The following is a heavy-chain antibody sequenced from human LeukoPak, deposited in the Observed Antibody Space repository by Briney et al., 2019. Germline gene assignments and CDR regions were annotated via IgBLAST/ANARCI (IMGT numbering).Heavy chain of an antibody. CDR3: ASLIWGGGFDI. CDR2: IKQDGSEI. D-gene: IGHD3-16*01. CDR1: GFTFSDYY. Sequence: PGGSLRLSCAASGFTFSDYYMSWVRQAQGKGLEWVANIKQDGSEIYYVDSVKGRFTISRDNAKNSLYLQMNNLRAEDTAVYYCASLIWGGGFDIWGQGTMVTVSS. V-gene: IGHV3-7*01. J-gene: IGHJ3*02.